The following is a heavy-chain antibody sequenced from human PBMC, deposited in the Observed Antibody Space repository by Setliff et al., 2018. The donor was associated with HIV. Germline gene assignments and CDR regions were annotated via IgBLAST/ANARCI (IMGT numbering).Heavy chain of an antibody. D-gene: IGHD1-26*01. CDR3: AIREKSGSYGGSYYYGTDV. CDR1: GDTFRTDA. Sequence: SVKVSCKTSGDTFRTDAISWVRQAPGQGLEWMGGIIPLFGSPDYAQKFQDKVTITADESTSTVYMDLRGLKSDDTAVYYCAIREKSGSYGGSYYYGTDVWGQGTTVTVSS. CDR2: IIPLFGSP. J-gene: IGHJ6*02. V-gene: IGHV1-69*13.